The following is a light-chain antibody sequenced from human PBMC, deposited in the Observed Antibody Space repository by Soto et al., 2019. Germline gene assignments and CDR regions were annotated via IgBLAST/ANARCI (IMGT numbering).Light chain of an antibody. J-gene: IGLJ2*01. Sequence: QSALTQPASVSGSPGQSITISCSGTSSDVGDYYYVSCYQQHPGKAPKLLIYGVTDRPSGVSHRFSGSRSDSTASLTISGLQAEDEADYYCSSYTSSSTLIFGGGTQLTVL. V-gene: IGLV2-14*01. CDR3: SSYTSSSTLI. CDR2: GVT. CDR1: SSDVGDYYY.